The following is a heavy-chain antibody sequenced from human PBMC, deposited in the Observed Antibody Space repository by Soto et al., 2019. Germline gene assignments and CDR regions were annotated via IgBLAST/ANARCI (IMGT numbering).Heavy chain of an antibody. CDR2: IWYDGSNK. CDR1: GFTFSSYG. Sequence: GGSLRLSCAASGFTFSSYGMHWVRQAPGKGLEWVAVIWYDGSNKYYADSVKGRFTISRDNSKNTLYLQMNSLRAEDTAVYYCARDDENRLLRYFDWFSTGGMDVWGQGTTVTVSS. CDR3: ARDDENRLLRYFDWFSTGGMDV. D-gene: IGHD3-9*01. J-gene: IGHJ6*02. V-gene: IGHV3-33*01.